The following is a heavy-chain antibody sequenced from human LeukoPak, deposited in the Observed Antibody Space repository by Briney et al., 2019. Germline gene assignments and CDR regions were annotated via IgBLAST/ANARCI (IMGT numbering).Heavy chain of an antibody. CDR3: ARDGAAAVPLQPPKQAVDNRADAFDI. CDR1: GGSISSYY. CDR2: IYYSGST. V-gene: IGHV4-59*01. D-gene: IGHD6-13*01. J-gene: IGHJ3*02. Sequence: SETLSLTCTVSGGSISSYYWSWIRQPPGKGLEWIGYIYYSGSTNYNPSLKSRVTMSVDTSKNQFSLKLSSVTAADTAVYYCARDGAAAVPLQPPKQAVDNRADAFDIWGQGTMVTVSS.